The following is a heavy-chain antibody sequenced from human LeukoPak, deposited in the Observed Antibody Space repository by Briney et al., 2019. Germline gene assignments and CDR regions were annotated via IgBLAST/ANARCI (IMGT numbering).Heavy chain of an antibody. CDR3: AKWDYDFWSGYAHFDY. J-gene: IGHJ4*02. Sequence: GGSLRLSCVGSGFTFSNYALAWVRQAPGKGLEWVSAISGSGGSTYYADSVKGRFTISRDNSKNTLYLQMNSLRAEDTAVYYCAKWDYDFWSGYAHFDYWGQGTLVTVSS. D-gene: IGHD3-3*01. CDR2: ISGSGGST. CDR1: GFTFSNYA. V-gene: IGHV3-23*01.